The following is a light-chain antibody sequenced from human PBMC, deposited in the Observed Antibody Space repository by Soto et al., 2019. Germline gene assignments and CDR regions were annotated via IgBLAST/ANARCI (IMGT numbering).Light chain of an antibody. CDR3: QQYDNLPLT. V-gene: IGKV1-33*01. J-gene: IGKJ4*01. CDR1: QAISNY. CDR2: AAS. Sequence: DIQMTQSPSSLSASVGDRVTITCQASQAISNYLNWYQQKPGKAPKLLIYAASNLETGVPSRFSGSGSGTDFTFTISSLQPEDIATYYCQQYDNLPLTFGGGTKVEIK.